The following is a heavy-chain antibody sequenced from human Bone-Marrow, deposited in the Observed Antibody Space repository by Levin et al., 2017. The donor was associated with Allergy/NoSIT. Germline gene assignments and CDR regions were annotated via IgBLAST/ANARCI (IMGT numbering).Heavy chain of an antibody. J-gene: IGHJ2*01. V-gene: IGHV1-2*02. CDR2: INPNNGAT. CDR1: GFAFTDYY. Sequence: ASVKVSCKASGFAFTDYYTHWVRQAPGQGLEWLGWINPNNGATKYALKFQDRVTMTRDTSISTAYMEFRRLRSDDTAVFYCARDPAVTRDGYFDLWGRGTLVSVSS. CDR3: ARDPAVTRDGYFDL. D-gene: IGHD4-17*01.